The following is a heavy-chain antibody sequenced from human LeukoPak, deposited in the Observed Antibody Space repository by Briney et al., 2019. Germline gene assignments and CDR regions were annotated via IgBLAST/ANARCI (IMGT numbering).Heavy chain of an antibody. CDR2: VSYDGSKK. V-gene: IGHV3-33*01. CDR1: GITFSRYG. D-gene: IGHD6-19*01. J-gene: IGHJ4*02. CDR3: ARDQWLDF. Sequence: RPGGSLRLSCVASGITFSRYGMHWVRQAPGKGLEWVAVVSYDGSKKYYSDSVKGRFTISRDNAKNSLYLQMNGLRAEDTAVYYCARDQWLDFWGQGTLVTVSS.